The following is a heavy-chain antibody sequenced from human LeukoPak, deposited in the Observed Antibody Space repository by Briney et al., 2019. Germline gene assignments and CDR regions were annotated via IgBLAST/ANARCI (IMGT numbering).Heavy chain of an antibody. CDR3: TRDAEYSSSLTE. CDR1: GFTFSSYG. CDR2: ISYDGSNK. J-gene: IGHJ4*02. V-gene: IGHV3-30*03. Sequence: GGSLRLSCAASGFTFSSYGMHWVRQAPGKGLEWVAVISYDGSNKYYADSVKGRFTISRDNTKKSLFLQMNSLRVVDTAMYYCTRDAEYSSSLTEWGQGTLVTVSS. D-gene: IGHD6-6*01.